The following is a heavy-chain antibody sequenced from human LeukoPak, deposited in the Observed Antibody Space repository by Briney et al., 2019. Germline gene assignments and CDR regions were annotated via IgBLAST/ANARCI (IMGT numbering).Heavy chain of an antibody. CDR1: GGSFSGYH. CDR3: ARAGYSYGTGYYFDY. J-gene: IGHJ4*02. CDR2: IYYTGAT. V-gene: IGHV4-59*01. D-gene: IGHD5-18*01. Sequence: SETLSLTCAVYGGSFSGYHWSWIRQPPGKGLEWIGYIYYTGATYYNPSLKSRVTISLDTSKNQFSLKLSSVTAADAAVYYCARAGYSYGTGYYFDYWGQGALVTVSS.